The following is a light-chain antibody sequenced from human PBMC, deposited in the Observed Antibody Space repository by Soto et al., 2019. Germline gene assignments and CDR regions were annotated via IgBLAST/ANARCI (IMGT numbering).Light chain of an antibody. Sequence: DIPMTQSPSFVSASVGDRVTITCRASQGISSWLAWYQHKPGRAPKLLIHAAYSLGSGVTSRFSGSGSGTACTLTISSLQPEDFATYDWQQTTSLPLTFGGGTKVEIK. J-gene: IGKJ4*01. CDR1: QGISSW. V-gene: IGKV1-12*01. CDR3: QQTTSLPLT. CDR2: AAY.